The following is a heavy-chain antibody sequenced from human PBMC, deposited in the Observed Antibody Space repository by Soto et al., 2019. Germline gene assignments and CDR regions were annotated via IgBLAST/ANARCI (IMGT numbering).Heavy chain of an antibody. CDR3: AKGQIPGSTGSPGYLDS. V-gene: IGHV3-30*18. J-gene: IGHJ4*02. Sequence: GGSLRLSCAASGFTFRTYGMHWVRQAPGKGLEWVAVVSYDGSRQYYRESVRGRFIISRDNSKNTLSLQMNSLRPEDTSVYFCAKGQIPGSTGSPGYLDSWGQGAVVTVSS. D-gene: IGHD2-2*03. CDR2: VSYDGSRQ. CDR1: GFTFRTYG.